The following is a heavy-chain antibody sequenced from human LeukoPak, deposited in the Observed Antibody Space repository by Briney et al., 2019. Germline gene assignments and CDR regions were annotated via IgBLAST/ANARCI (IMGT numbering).Heavy chain of an antibody. D-gene: IGHD6-19*01. Sequence: SETLSLTCTVSGGSISSYYWSWIRQPPGKGLEWIGYIHYSGSTNYNPSLKSRVTISVDTSKNQFSLKLRSVTAADTAVYYCARVAQKLERIVVAGTSEWRANWFFDLWGRGTLVTVSS. CDR2: IHYSGST. CDR1: GGSISSYY. V-gene: IGHV4-59*12. CDR3: ARVAQKLERIVVAGTSEWRANWFFDL. J-gene: IGHJ2*01.